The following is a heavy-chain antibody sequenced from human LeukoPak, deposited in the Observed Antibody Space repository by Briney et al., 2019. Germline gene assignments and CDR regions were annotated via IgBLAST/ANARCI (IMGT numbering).Heavy chain of an antibody. D-gene: IGHD3-22*01. J-gene: IGHJ4*02. Sequence: GESLKISCKGSGYRFSDYWIGWVRQMPGKGLEWMGIIYPDGSDTRYSPSLQGQVTFSADKSTSTAYLQWSSLKASDTAMYYCAKYYYDRSVGPFDYWGQGTLVTVSS. CDR1: GYRFSDYW. V-gene: IGHV5-51*01. CDR3: AKYYYDRSVGPFDY. CDR2: IYPDGSDT.